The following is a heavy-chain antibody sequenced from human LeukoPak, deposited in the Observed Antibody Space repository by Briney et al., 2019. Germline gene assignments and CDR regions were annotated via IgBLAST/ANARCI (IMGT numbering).Heavy chain of an antibody. Sequence: GGSLRLSCAASGFTFSSNYMSWVRQAPGKGLEWVSVIYGGGSTYYAGSVKGRFTISRDNSKNTLYLQMNSLRAEDTAFYYCARDFGDYWGQGTLVTVSS. CDR2: IYGGGST. J-gene: IGHJ4*02. CDR1: GFTFSSNY. CDR3: ARDFGDY. V-gene: IGHV3-66*02. D-gene: IGHD3-10*01.